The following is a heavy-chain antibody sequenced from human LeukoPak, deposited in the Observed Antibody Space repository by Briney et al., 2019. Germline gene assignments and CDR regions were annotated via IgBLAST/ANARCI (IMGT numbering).Heavy chain of an antibody. CDR2: INHSGST. Sequence: SETLSLTCAVYGGSFSGYYWSWIRQPPGKGLEWIGEINHSGSTNYNPSLKSRVTISVDTSKNQFSLKLSSVTAADTAVYYCARQKMDDYYYYYYYMDVWGKGTTVTISS. D-gene: IGHD5-24*01. V-gene: IGHV4-34*01. J-gene: IGHJ6*03. CDR3: ARQKMDDYYYYYYYMDV. CDR1: GGSFSGYY.